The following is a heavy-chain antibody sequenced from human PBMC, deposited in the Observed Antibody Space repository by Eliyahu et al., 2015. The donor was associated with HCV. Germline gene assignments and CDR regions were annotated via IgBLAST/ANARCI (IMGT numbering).Heavy chain of an antibody. CDR2: INPSGGST. D-gene: IGHD2-2*01. CDR1: GYTFTSYX. CDR3: ARDRGYVVPAAPGDY. J-gene: IGHJ4*02. V-gene: IGHV1-46*01. Sequence: QVQLVQSGAEVKKPGASVKVSCKASGYTFTSYXMHWVRQAPGQGLEWMGIINPSGGSTSYAQKFQGRVTMTRDTSTSTVYMELSSLRSEDTAVYYCARDRGYVVPAAPGDYWGQGTLVTVSS.